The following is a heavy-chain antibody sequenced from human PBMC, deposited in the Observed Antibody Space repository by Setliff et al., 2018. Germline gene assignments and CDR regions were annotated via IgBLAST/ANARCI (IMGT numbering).Heavy chain of an antibody. Sequence: PSETLSLTCTVSGGSISSSSYYWGWIRQPPGKGLEWIGSIYYSGSTYYNPSLNSRLTISVDTSKNQFSLRLTSVTAADTAIYHCARVRNTQNGFFDYWSQGTLVTVSS. CDR3: ARVRNTQNGFFDY. V-gene: IGHV4-39*07. D-gene: IGHD1-1*01. J-gene: IGHJ4*02. CDR1: GGSISSSSYY. CDR2: IYYSGST.